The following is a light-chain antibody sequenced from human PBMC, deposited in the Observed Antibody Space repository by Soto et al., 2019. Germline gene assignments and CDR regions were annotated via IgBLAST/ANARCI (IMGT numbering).Light chain of an antibody. Sequence: DIQMTQSPSTLSASVGDRVTITCRASQSIGTWLAWYQQKPGKDPKVLIHKASSLESGVPSRFSGSGSGTEFTLTISSLQPDDFATYYCQQYNIYPYTFGQGTKVEIK. CDR3: QQYNIYPYT. CDR1: QSIGTW. CDR2: KAS. V-gene: IGKV1-5*03. J-gene: IGKJ2*01.